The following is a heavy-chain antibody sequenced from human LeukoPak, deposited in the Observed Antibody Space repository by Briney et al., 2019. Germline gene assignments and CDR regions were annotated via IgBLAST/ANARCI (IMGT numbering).Heavy chain of an antibody. CDR3: ARLSGNGYYSDY. CDR1: GYSFSNFW. D-gene: IGHD1-20*01. V-gene: IGHV5-51*01. J-gene: IGHJ4*02. Sequence: HGESLKISCKGSGYSFSNFWIGWVRQLPGKGLEWMGIIYPGDSDTRYSPSFQGHVTISADKSISTAYLQWSSLKASDTAMYYCARLSGNGYYSDYWGQGTLVTISS. CDR2: IYPGDSDT.